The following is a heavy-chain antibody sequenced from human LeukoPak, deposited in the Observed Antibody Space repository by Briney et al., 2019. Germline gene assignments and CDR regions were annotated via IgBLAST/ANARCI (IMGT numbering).Heavy chain of an antibody. J-gene: IGHJ4*02. CDR3: AKDRRQQLVRGLDY. Sequence: AGSLRLSSAASGFTLSIYAMSWVRQAPWKGLEWVSAISGSGGSTYYAHSVKGRFTISRDNSKNTLYLQMNSLRAEDTAVYYCAKDRRQQLVRGLDYWGQGTLVTVSS. CDR2: ISGSGGST. CDR1: GFTLSIYA. D-gene: IGHD6-13*01. V-gene: IGHV3-23*01.